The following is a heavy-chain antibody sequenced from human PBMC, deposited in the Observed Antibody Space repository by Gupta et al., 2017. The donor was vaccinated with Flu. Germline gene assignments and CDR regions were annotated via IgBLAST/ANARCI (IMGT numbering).Heavy chain of an antibody. V-gene: IGHV3-23*01. D-gene: IGHD6-13*01. Sequence: MNWSRQATGKGVEWVSSISTNGGSTDDTGSVKARLNSYRDKSKNTLYMQMKSGRAEGTAVSYCAKDYLGSGQQLGIVMDGGGKG. CDR2: ISTNGGST. J-gene: IGHJ6*03. CDR3: AKDYLGSGQQLGIVMDG.